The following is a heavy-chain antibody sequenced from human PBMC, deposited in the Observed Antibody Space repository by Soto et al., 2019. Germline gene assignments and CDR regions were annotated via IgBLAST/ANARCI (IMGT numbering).Heavy chain of an antibody. CDR1: GDSISSAEGY. V-gene: IGHV4-30-4*01. J-gene: IGHJ4*02. Sequence: PSETLSLTCTVSGDSISSAEGYWSWIRQPPGGGLEWIGYIYNRGNTYYNPSLKSRLTISIDASRNQFSLKVTSVTAADTAVYYCARVLGDSSTLYFDYWGQGALVTVSS. CDR3: ARVLGDSSTLYFDY. D-gene: IGHD2-21*02. CDR2: IYNRGNT.